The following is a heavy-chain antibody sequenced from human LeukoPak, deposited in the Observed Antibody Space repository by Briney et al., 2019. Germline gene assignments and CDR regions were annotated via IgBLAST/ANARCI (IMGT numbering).Heavy chain of an antibody. V-gene: IGHV3-23*01. J-gene: IGHJ4*02. CDR1: RFTFINYH. D-gene: IGHD3-16*01. Sequence: PGGSLRLSCAASRFTFINYHMSWVRQAPGKGLEWVSAISGDGGTTYYADSVKGRFTVSRDTSKNTLYLQMNFLRAEDTAVYYCSKRYSSSGGPFDCWGQGTLVTVSS. CDR3: SKRYSSSGGPFDC. CDR2: ISGDGGTT.